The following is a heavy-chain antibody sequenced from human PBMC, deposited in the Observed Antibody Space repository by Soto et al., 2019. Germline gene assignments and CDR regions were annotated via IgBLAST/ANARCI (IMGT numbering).Heavy chain of an antibody. Sequence: PSETLSLTCAVSGGSISSGGYSCTWIRQPPGKGLEWIGYIYHSGSTYYNPSLKSRVTISLDTSKNQFTLNLASVSAADPAVYYCAAQTCGSNAFFDTWRQGDLVTVSS. D-gene: IGHD3-10*01. CDR3: AAQTCGSNAFFDT. CDR2: IYHSGST. J-gene: IGHJ4*02. V-gene: IGHV4-30-2*01. CDR1: GGSISSGGYS.